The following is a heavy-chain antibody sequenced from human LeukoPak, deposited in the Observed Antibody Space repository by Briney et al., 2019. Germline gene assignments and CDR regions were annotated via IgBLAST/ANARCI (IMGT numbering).Heavy chain of an antibody. J-gene: IGHJ6*02. Sequence: GGSLRLSCAASGFTFTTCAMSWVRQAPGKGLEWVSCVSKSDGTTYYADSVKGRLTISRDNSKNTLHLQMNGLRAEDTAVYYCARGSYGMDVWGQGTTVTVSS. CDR1: GFTFTTCA. CDR3: ARGSYGMDV. V-gene: IGHV3-23*01. CDR2: VSKSDGTT.